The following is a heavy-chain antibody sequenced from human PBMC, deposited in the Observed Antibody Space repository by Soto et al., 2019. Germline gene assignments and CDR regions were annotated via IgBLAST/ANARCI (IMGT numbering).Heavy chain of an antibody. CDR1: CGSIISSNW. Sequence: PSETVSLTCAFSCGSIISSNWWSWVRQPPGTVLEWLGVIYHSGSTNYNPSLKSRVTISVDKSKNQFSLKLSSVTAADTAVYYCAREGVGGYCSSTSCSNWFDPWGQGTLVTVSS. CDR3: AREGVGGYCSSTSCSNWFDP. D-gene: IGHD2-2*01. CDR2: IYHSGST. V-gene: IGHV4-4*02. J-gene: IGHJ5*02.